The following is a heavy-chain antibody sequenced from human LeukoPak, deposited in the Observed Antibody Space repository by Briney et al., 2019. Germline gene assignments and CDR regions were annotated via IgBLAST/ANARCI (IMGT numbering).Heavy chain of an antibody. D-gene: IGHD3-22*01. V-gene: IGHV4-61*08. Sequence: SETLSLTCTVSGGSISSGGYYWSWIRQPPGKGLEWIGYIYYSGSTNYNPSLKSRVTISVDTSKNQFSLKLSSVTAADTAVYYCARHSDSSGYYYYYYGMDVWGQGTTVTVSS. CDR2: IYYSGST. J-gene: IGHJ6*02. CDR1: GGSISSGGYY. CDR3: ARHSDSSGYYYYYYGMDV.